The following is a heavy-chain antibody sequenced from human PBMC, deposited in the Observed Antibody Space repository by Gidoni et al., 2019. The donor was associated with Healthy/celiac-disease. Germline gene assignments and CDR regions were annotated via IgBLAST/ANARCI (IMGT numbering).Heavy chain of an antibody. CDR2: MSGSGGST. Sequence: EVQLLESGGGLVQPGGSLRLSCAASGFTFSSYAMSWVRQAPGKGLEWVSAMSGSGGSTYYADSVKGRFTISRDNSKNTLYLQMNSLRAEDTAVYYCAKTPFPTPNYFDYWGQGTLVTVSS. D-gene: IGHD2-15*01. CDR3: AKTPFPTPNYFDY. V-gene: IGHV3-23*01. J-gene: IGHJ4*02. CDR1: GFTFSSYA.